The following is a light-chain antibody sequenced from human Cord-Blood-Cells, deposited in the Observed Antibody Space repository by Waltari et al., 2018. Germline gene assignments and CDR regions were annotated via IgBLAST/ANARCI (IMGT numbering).Light chain of an antibody. CDR3: AAWDDSLSGPV. CDR2: RNN. Sequence: QSVLTQPPSASGTPGQRVTISCSGSSSNIGSNYVYWYQQLPGTAPKHLIYRNNQRPSVVPDRFSGSKSGTSASLAISGLRSEDEADYYCAAWDDSLSGPVFGGGTKLTVL. CDR1: SSNIGSNY. J-gene: IGLJ2*01. V-gene: IGLV1-47*01.